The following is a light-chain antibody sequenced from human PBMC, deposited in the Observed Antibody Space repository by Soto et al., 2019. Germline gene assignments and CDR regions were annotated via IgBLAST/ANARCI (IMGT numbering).Light chain of an antibody. J-gene: IGLJ2*01. CDR2: NND. CDR3: AAWDDSLKVVV. CDR1: RPNIGTNT. V-gene: IGLV1-44*01. Sequence: QAVVTQPPSASGTPGQRVTMSCSGSRPNIGTNTVNWYQQFPGTAPKVLIYNNDQRPSGVPDRFSGSKSGTSASLAISGLQSEDEADYYCAAWDDSLKVVVFGGGTKLTVL.